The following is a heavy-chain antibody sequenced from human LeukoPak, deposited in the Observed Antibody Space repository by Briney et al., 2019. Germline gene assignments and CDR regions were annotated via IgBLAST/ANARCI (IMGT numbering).Heavy chain of an antibody. CDR3: ARDRFGSGYYTGSNWFDP. CDR1: GYTFTSYG. CDR2: ISAYNGNT. V-gene: IGHV1-18*01. Sequence: ASVKVSCKASGYTFTSYGISWVRQAPGQGLEWMGWISAYNGNTNYAQKLQGRITMTTDTSTSTAYMELRSLRSDDTAVYYCARDRFGSGYYTGSNWFDPWGQGTLVTVSS. D-gene: IGHD3-3*01. J-gene: IGHJ5*02.